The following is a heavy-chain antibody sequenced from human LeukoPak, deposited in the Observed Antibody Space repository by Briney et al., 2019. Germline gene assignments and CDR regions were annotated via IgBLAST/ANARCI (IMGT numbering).Heavy chain of an antibody. CDR3: ARDIQLST. CDR2: ISFSGANT. D-gene: IGHD5-24*01. CDR1: GFTFRDSA. Sequence: GGSLRLSCAGSGFTFRDSAMTWVRQAPGKGLEWVSLISFSGANTYYADSVKGRFTISRDNSRDTLYLQMNSLRAEDTAIYYCARDIQLSTWGLGTMVTVSS. J-gene: IGHJ3*01. V-gene: IGHV3-23*01.